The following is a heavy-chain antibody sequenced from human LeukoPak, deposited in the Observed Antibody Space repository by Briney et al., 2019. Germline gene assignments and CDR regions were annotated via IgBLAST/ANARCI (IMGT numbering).Heavy chain of an antibody. V-gene: IGHV1-46*01. Sequence: ASVKVSCKASGYTFTNYYIHWVRQAPGQGLEWMGIINASGGSARSPQKFQGRVTKTRDTSTSTVYMEVSSLRSEDTAFYYCARNNGDYLDYWGQGTLVTVSS. D-gene: IGHD4-17*01. CDR1: GYTFTNYY. CDR3: ARNNGDYLDY. J-gene: IGHJ4*02. CDR2: INASGGSA.